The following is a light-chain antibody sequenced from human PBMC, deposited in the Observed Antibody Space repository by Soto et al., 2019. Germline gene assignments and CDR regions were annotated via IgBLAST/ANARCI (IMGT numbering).Light chain of an antibody. CDR2: EVS. CDR3: SSYTGSSTL. Sequence: QSVLTQPASVSGSPGQSITISCTGTSSDVGGYNYVSWYQHHPGKAPKLMIYEVSNRPSGVSNRFSGSKSGNTASLTISGLQPEDEADYYCSSYTGSSTLFGGGTKLTVL. V-gene: IGLV2-14*01. J-gene: IGLJ2*01. CDR1: SSDVGGYNY.